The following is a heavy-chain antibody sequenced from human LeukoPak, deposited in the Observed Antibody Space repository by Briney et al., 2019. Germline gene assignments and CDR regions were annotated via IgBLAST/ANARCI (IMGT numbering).Heavy chain of an antibody. CDR3: ARGLSSSGYPYY. Sequence: ASVKVSCKASGYTFTTYDINWVRHATGQGLEWMGWVNPTSGNTGYAQRFQGRVTITRNTSISTAYMELSSLRSEDTAVYFCARGLSSSGYPYYWGQGTLVTVSS. CDR1: GYTFTTYD. CDR2: VNPTSGNT. J-gene: IGHJ4*02. V-gene: IGHV1-8*03. D-gene: IGHD3-22*01.